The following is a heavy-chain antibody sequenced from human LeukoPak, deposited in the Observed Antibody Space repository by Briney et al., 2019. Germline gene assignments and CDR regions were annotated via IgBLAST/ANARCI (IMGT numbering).Heavy chain of an antibody. V-gene: IGHV3-30*03. J-gene: IGHJ4*02. CDR1: GFTFSSYG. CDR3: ARVGGYGGNSGDY. Sequence: GGSLRLSCAASGFTFSSYGMHWVRQAPGKGLEWVAVISYDGSNKYYADSVKGRFTISRDNSKNTLYLQMNSLRAEDTAVYYCARVGGYGGNSGDYWGQGTLVTVSS. CDR2: ISYDGSNK. D-gene: IGHD4-23*01.